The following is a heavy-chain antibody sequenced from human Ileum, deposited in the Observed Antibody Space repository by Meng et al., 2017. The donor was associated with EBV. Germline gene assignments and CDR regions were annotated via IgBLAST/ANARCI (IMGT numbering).Heavy chain of an antibody. Sequence: QLQLQESGPGLVKPSGTLSRTCSVSGGSITSSDYYWGWIRQPPGKGLEWIGNIDYTDNASYNPSLKSRVTISEDTSKNQFSLKMTSLTAADTAVYYCVRDGGRNGDSDCWGQGTLVTVAS. V-gene: IGHV4-39*07. J-gene: IGHJ1*01. CDR1: GGSITSSDYY. CDR3: VRDGGRNGDSDC. D-gene: IGHD4-17*01. CDR2: IDYTDNA.